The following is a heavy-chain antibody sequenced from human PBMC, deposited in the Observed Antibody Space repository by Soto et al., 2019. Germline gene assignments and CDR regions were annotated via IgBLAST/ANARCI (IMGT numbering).Heavy chain of an antibody. V-gene: IGHV4-34*01. J-gene: IGHJ4*02. Sequence: QVQLQQWCAALLKPSETLSLTCAVYGGSFSGYYWNWIRQLPGKGLEWIGEINHSGSTNYNPSLKSRVTISVDTSKNQFSLKLSSVTAADTAVDYCARGWGKIFDYWGQGALVTVSS. D-gene: IGHD7-27*01. CDR1: GGSFSGYY. CDR2: INHSGST. CDR3: ARGWGKIFDY.